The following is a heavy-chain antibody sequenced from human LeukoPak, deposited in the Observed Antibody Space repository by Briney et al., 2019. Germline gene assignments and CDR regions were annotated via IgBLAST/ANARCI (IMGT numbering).Heavy chain of an antibody. D-gene: IGHD3-9*01. CDR1: GLTLSNYG. J-gene: IGHJ4*02. CDR3: AKEESEGYFGWFLSLFDY. V-gene: IGHV3-23*01. CDR2: ISGSGGRT. Sequence: GGTLRLSCAASGLTLSNYGMSWVRQAPGKGLEWVSGISGSGGRTNDADSVKGRFTISRDNSKNTLYLQMNSLRAEDTAVYYCAKEESEGYFGWFLSLFDYWGQGTLVTVSS.